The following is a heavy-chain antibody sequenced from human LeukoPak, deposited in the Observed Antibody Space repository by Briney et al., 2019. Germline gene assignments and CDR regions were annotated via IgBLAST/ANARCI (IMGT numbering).Heavy chain of an antibody. V-gene: IGHV3-30*03. J-gene: IGHJ6*02. CDR1: GFTFSSYG. CDR3: ARERESRTAMVTYGMDV. Sequence: GRSLRLSCAASGFTFSSYGMHWVRQAPGKGLEWVAVISYDGSNKYYADSVKGRFTISRDNSKNTLYLQMNSLRAEDTAVYYCARERESRTAMVTYGMDVWGQGTTVTVSS. D-gene: IGHD5-18*01. CDR2: ISYDGSNK.